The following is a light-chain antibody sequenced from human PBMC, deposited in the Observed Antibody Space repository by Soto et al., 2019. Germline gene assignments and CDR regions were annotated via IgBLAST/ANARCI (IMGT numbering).Light chain of an antibody. CDR1: QSVSSSY. J-gene: IGKJ4*01. CDR3: QQYGSSLLLT. V-gene: IGKV3-20*01. Sequence: EIALTQSPGTLSLSPGERATLSCRASQSVSSSYLAWYQQKPGQAPRLLIYGASSRATGIPDRFSGSGSGTDFTLTISRLEPEDFAVYYCQQYGSSLLLTFGGGTKVEIK. CDR2: GAS.